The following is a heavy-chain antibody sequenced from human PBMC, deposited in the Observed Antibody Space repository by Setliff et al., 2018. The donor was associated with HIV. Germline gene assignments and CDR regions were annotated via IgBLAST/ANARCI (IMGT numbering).Heavy chain of an antibody. Sequence: PSETLSLTCTVSGGSITSHYWAWIRQPPGRRLEWIGYVSYSESATYNPSLKSRVTMSLDTSKNQFSLRLSSVTAADTAIYYCARRDTSTGVDPLGQGALGTVSS. V-gene: IGHV4-59*11. J-gene: IGHJ5*02. CDR3: ARRDTSTGVDP. CDR2: VSYSESA. D-gene: IGHD7-27*01. CDR1: GGSITSHY.